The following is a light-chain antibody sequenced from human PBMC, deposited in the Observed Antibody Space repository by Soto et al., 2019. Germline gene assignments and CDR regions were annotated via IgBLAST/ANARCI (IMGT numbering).Light chain of an antibody. CDR3: NSYAGSNSYV. J-gene: IGLJ1*01. Sequence: QSVLTQPPSASGSPGQSVTISCTGTSSDVGGYNYVSWYQHHPGKAPKLMIYDVNKRPSGVPDRFSGSKSGNTASLTVSGLQAEDEADYYCNSYAGSNSYVFGTGTKLTVL. V-gene: IGLV2-8*01. CDR2: DVN. CDR1: SSDVGGYNY.